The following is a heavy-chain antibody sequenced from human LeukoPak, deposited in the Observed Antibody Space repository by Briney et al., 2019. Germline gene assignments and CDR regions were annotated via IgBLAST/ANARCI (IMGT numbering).Heavy chain of an antibody. V-gene: IGHV1-2*02. CDR2: INPNSGGT. Sequence: ASVKVSCKASGYTFTGYYMHWVRQAPGQGLEWMGWINPNSGGTNYAQKFQGRVTMTRDTSISTAYMELSRLRSDDTAVYYCARGGIQLWSNNWVDPWGQGTLVTVSS. D-gene: IGHD5-18*01. J-gene: IGHJ5*02. CDR1: GYTFTGYY. CDR3: ARGGIQLWSNNWVDP.